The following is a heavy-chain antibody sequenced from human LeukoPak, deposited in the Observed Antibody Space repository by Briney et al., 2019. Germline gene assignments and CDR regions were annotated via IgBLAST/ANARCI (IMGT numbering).Heavy chain of an antibody. D-gene: IGHD2/OR15-2a*01. J-gene: IGHJ4*02. CDR2: ISGSSTHI. Sequence: PGGSPRLSCAASGFSFSSYSMNWVRQAPGKGLEWVSSISGSSTHILYADSVKGRFTISRDDARNSLYLQMNSLRAEDTAVYYCAKFETRGNTDFDYWGQGTLVTVSS. CDR1: GFSFSSYS. V-gene: IGHV3-21*01. CDR3: AKFETRGNTDFDY.